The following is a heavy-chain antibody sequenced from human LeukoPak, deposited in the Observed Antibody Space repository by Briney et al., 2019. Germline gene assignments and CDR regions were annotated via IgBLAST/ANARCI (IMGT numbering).Heavy chain of an antibody. D-gene: IGHD2-15*01. Sequence: GASVKVSCKASGYTFTSYDINWVRQATGQGLEWMGWMNPNSGNTGYEQKFQGRVTITRNTSISTAYMELSSLRSEDTAVYYCARDRPYCSGGSCRVGAFDIWGQGTMVTVSS. V-gene: IGHV1-8*01. CDR1: GYTFTSYD. CDR3: ARDRPYCSGGSCRVGAFDI. J-gene: IGHJ3*02. CDR2: MNPNSGNT.